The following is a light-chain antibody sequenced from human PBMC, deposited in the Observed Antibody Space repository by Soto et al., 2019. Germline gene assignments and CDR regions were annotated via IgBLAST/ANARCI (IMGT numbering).Light chain of an antibody. CDR1: SSDVGDYPY. V-gene: IGLV2-14*01. J-gene: IGLJ1*01. Sequence: QSVLTQSASVSGSPGQSITISCTGTSSDVGDYPYVSWYQQHPGKVPKLIIYEVTNRPSGVSGRFSGSKSENTASLTISGLQAEDEADYYCSSYSRTNTLVFSSGTKLTVL. CDR3: SSYSRTNTLV. CDR2: EVT.